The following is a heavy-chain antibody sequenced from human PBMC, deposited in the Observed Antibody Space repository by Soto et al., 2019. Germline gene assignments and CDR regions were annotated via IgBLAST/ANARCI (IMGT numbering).Heavy chain of an antibody. CDR2: IIPILGIA. CDR1: GGTFSSYT. CDR3: AMNLGELSLGRWFDP. Sequence: QVQLVQSGAEVKKPGSSVKVSCKASGGTFSSYTISWVRQAPGQGLEWMGRIIPILGIANNAQKFQGRVTITADKSTSTAYMELSSLRSEDTAVYYCAMNLGELSLGRWFDPWGQGTLVTVSS. V-gene: IGHV1-69*02. J-gene: IGHJ5*02. D-gene: IGHD3-16*02.